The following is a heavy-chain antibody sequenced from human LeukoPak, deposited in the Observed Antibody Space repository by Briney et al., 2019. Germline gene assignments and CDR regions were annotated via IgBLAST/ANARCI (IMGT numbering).Heavy chain of an antibody. CDR1: GGSFSGYY. CDR2: INHSGST. CDR3: ARGRRWLRFCWFDP. V-gene: IGHV4-34*01. Sequence: SETLSLTCAVYGGSFSGYYWSWIRQPPGKGLEWIGEINHSGSTNYNPSLKSRVTISVDTSKNQFSLKLSSVTAADTAVYYCARGRRWLRFCWFDPWGQGTLVTVSS. D-gene: IGHD5-12*01. J-gene: IGHJ5*02.